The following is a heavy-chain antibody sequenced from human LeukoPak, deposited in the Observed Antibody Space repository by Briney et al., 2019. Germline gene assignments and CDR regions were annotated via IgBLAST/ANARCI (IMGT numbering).Heavy chain of an antibody. V-gene: IGHV4-39*02. CDR1: GGSISSSSYY. CDR2: IYYSGST. Sequence: SETLSLTCIVSGGSISSSSYYWGWIRQPPGKGLEWIGSIYYSGSTYYNPSLKSRVTISVDTSKNQFSLKLSSVTAADTAVYYCARDCVEMATIGDYYYGMDVWGQGTTVTVSS. CDR3: ARDCVEMATIGDYYYGMDV. J-gene: IGHJ6*02. D-gene: IGHD5-24*01.